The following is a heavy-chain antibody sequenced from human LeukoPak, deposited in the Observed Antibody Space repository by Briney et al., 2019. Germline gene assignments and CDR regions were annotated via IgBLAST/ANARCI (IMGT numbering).Heavy chain of an antibody. D-gene: IGHD2-15*01. Sequence: GGSLRLSCAASGFTFSSYAMSWVRQAPGKGLEWVSIINKSGGSTNYADSVKGRFTISRDNSENTLYLQMNSLRAEDTAVYYCAKGSLYCSGGSCYGDYFDYWGQGTLVTVSS. CDR2: INKSGGST. J-gene: IGHJ4*02. V-gene: IGHV3-23*01. CDR1: GFTFSSYA. CDR3: AKGSLYCSGGSCYGDYFDY.